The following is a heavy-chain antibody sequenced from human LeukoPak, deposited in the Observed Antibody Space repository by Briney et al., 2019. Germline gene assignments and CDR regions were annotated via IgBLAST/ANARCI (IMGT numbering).Heavy chain of an antibody. D-gene: IGHD6-19*01. J-gene: IGHJ4*02. CDR1: GGSISSGGYY. Sequence: SQTLSLTCTVSGGSISSGGYYWSWIRQHPGKGLEWIGYIYYSGSTYYNPSLKSRVTISVDTSKNQFSLKLSSVTAADTAVYYCARDVRGSGWYFDYWGQGTLVTVSS. CDR2: IYYSGST. V-gene: IGHV4-31*03. CDR3: ARDVRGSGWYFDY.